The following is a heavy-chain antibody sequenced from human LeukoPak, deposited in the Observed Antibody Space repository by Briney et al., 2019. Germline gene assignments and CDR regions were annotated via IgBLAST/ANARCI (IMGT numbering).Heavy chain of an antibody. CDR2: INPNSGGT. CDR1: GYTFTGYY. V-gene: IGHV1-2*06. Sequence: GASVKVSCKASGYTFTGYYMHWVRQAPGQGLEWMGRINPNSGGTNYAQKFQGRVTMTRDTSISTAYMELSRPRSDDTAVYYCAIDSYDSSVGYYYMDVWGKGTTVTVSS. CDR3: AIDSYDSSVGYYYMDV. D-gene: IGHD3-22*01. J-gene: IGHJ6*03.